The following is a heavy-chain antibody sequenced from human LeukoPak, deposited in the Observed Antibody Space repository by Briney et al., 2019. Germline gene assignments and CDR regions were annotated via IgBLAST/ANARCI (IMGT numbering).Heavy chain of an antibody. J-gene: IGHJ4*02. CDR1: GGSISSGGYY. D-gene: IGHD6-13*01. V-gene: IGHV4-31*03. Sequence: SGTLSLTCTVSGGSISSGGYYWSWIRQHPGKGLEWIGYIYYSGSTYYNPSLKSRVTISADTSKNQFSLKLSSVTAADTAVYYCARARSAAGNFDYWGQGTLVTVSS. CDR3: ARARSAAGNFDY. CDR2: IYYSGST.